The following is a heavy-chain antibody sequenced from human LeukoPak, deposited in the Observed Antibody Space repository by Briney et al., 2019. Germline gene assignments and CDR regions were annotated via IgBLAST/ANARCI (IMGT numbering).Heavy chain of an antibody. V-gene: IGHV4-34*01. CDR1: GGSFSGYY. D-gene: IGHD2-2*01. J-gene: IGHJ4*02. CDR2: INHSGST. Sequence: SETLSLTCAVYGGSFSGYYWSWIRQPPGKGLEWIGEINHSGSTNYNPSLKSRVTISVGTSKNQFSLKLSSVTAADTAVYYCARGSKRVGYCSSTSCYMPFDYWGQGTLVTVSS. CDR3: ARGSKRVGYCSSTSCYMPFDY.